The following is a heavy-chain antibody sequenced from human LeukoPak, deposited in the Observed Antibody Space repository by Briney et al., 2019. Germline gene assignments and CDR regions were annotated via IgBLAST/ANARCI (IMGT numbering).Heavy chain of an antibody. CDR2: IDWDDDK. Sequence: SGPALVKPTQTLTLTCTFSGFSLSTSGMCVSLIHQPPGKALEWLARIDWDDDKYYSTSLKTRLTISKDTSKNQVVLTMTNMDPVDTATYYCARTYVIRGGYDIRDDYWGQGTLVTVSS. D-gene: IGHD5-18*01. CDR1: GFSLSTSGMC. V-gene: IGHV2-70*11. CDR3: ARTYVIRGGYDIRDDY. J-gene: IGHJ4*02.